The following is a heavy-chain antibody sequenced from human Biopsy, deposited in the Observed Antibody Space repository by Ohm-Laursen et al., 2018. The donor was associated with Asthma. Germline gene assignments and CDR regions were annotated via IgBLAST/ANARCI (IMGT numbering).Heavy chain of an antibody. Sequence: GTLSLTCTVSGASVSTPNYWAWIRQPPGKRLEWVGSVYYTGNTYYNQSLKSRLSLSVDTSRNQFSLKLGSVTAADTAVYYCARAQDYYDSRGYYRSFDYWGQGTLVTVSS. V-gene: IGHV4-38-2*02. CDR1: GASVSTPNY. J-gene: IGHJ4*02. CDR2: VYYTGNT. D-gene: IGHD3-22*01. CDR3: ARAQDYYDSRGYYRSFDY.